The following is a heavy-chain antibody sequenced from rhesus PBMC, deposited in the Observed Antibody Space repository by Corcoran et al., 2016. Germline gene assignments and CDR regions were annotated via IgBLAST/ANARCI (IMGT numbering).Heavy chain of an antibody. CDR1: GGSISSNY. J-gene: IGHJ6*01. CDR3: ARGRVGSSLSLDS. D-gene: IGHD4-29*01. V-gene: IGHV4-169*01. CDR2: IYGSGSRT. Sequence: QLQLQESGPGLVKPSETLSVTCAVSGGSISSNYWSWIRQPPGKGLVWIGRIYGSGSRTTYDPSLKSRVTLSVDTSKNPLSLKLSSVTAADTAVYYCARGRVGSSLSLDSWGQGVVVTVSS.